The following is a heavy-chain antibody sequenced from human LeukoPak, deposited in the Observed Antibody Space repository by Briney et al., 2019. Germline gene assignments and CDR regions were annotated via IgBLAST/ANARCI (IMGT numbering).Heavy chain of an antibody. D-gene: IGHD1-26*01. CDR3: ARDSPISGSYYGGLGY. CDR1: GYTFTSYY. J-gene: IGHJ4*02. CDR2: INPSGGST. V-gene: IGHV1-46*01. Sequence: ASVKVSFKESGYTFTSYYMHWVRQAPGQGLEWMGIINPSGGSTSYAQKFQGRVTMTRDTSTSTVYMELSSLRSEDTAVYYCARDSPISGSYYGGLGYWGQGTLVTVSS.